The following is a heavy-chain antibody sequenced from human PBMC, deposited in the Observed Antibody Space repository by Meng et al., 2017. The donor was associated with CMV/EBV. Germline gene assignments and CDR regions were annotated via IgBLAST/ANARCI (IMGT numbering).Heavy chain of an antibody. Sequence: GGSLRLSCAASGFTFSSYWMSWVRQAPGKGLEWVAFIRYDGSNKYYADSVKGRFTISRDNSKNTLYLQMNSLRAEDTAVYYCAKDLCSSTSCPMGHYYYYGMDVWGQGTTVTVSS. CDR3: AKDLCSSTSCPMGHYYYYGMDV. J-gene: IGHJ6*02. CDR1: GFTFSSYW. V-gene: IGHV3-30*02. CDR2: IRYDGSNK. D-gene: IGHD2-2*01.